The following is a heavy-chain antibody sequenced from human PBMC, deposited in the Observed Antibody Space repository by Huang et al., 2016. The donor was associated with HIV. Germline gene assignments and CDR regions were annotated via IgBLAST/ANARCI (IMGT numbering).Heavy chain of an antibody. CDR2: INSDGSST. D-gene: IGHD3-22*01. CDR3: ARDPRIQSWLNFFDY. J-gene: IGHJ4*02. V-gene: IGHV3-74*01. CDR1: GFSISSYW. Sequence: EVQLVESGGGLVQPGGSLRLSCAASGFSISSYWMHWVRQAPGKGLVGVSRINSDGSSTSYADSVKGRFTSSRDNAKNTRYLQMNSLRAEDTAVYYCARDPRIQSWLNFFDYWGQGTLVSVSS.